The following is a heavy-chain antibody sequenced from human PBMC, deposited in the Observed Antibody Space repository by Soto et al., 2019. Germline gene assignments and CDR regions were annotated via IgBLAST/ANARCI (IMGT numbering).Heavy chain of an antibody. Sequence: QVQLVQSGAAMKKPGSSVKVSCQSSGGTFNTYAMNWVRQAPGQGPEWMGDISPMFGAANYAPKFQGRVTLTADESTGTSYMQLSSLTSEDTALYFCAREGQVHTPAFVYWGQGTLVTVAS. D-gene: IGHD3-10*01. CDR1: GGTFNTYA. CDR2: ISPMFGAA. J-gene: IGHJ4*02. CDR3: AREGQVHTPAFVY. V-gene: IGHV1-69*19.